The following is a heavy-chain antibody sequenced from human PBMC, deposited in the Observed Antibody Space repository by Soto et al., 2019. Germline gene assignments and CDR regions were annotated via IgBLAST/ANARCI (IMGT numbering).Heavy chain of an antibody. Sequence: PSETLSLTCTVSAGSLSRGSHYWSWIRLPPGKGLVLIGCVDYGGSTNFNSSLKSRVTMSVDTSKHQFSLKLSSVTAADTAVYYCARAVVPKFRLLDYYYYGMDVWGQGTTVTVS. CDR3: ARAVVPKFRLLDYYYYGMDV. J-gene: IGHJ6*02. CDR2: VDYGGST. CDR1: AGSLSRGSHY. D-gene: IGHD2-2*01. V-gene: IGHV4-61*01.